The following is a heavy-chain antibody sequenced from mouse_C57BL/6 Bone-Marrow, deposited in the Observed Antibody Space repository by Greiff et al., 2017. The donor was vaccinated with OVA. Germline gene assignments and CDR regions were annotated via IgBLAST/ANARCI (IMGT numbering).Heavy chain of an antibody. CDR2: IDPSDSYT. Sequence: QVQLQQPGAELVRPGTSVKLSCKASGYTFTSYWMHWVKQRPGQGLEWIGVIDPSDSYTNYNQKFKGKATLTVDTFSSTAYMQLSSLTSEDSAVYYGARGDYYGSSPFGYWGQGTTLTVSS. CDR3: ARGDYYGSSPFGY. D-gene: IGHD1-1*01. V-gene: IGHV1-59*01. J-gene: IGHJ2*01. CDR1: GYTFTSYW.